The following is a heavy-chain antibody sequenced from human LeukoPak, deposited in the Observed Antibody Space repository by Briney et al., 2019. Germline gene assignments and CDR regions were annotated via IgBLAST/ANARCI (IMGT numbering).Heavy chain of an antibody. D-gene: IGHD6-19*01. CDR2: TVSRGTT. CDR1: GFTLTSDA. CDR3: AKCSTSAYTTGWCNWIDP. V-gene: IGHV3-23*01. J-gene: IGHJ5*02. Sequence: GGSLRLSCVASGFTLTSDAMNWVRQALGKGLEWVSSTVSRGTTQYADSVKGRFTVSRDTSKNTLYLQMNSLRADDTAVYYCAKCSTSAYTTGWCNWIDPWGQGTLVTVSS.